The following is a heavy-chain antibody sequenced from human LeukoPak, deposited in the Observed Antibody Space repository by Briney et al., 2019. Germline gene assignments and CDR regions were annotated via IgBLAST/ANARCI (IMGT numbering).Heavy chain of an antibody. Sequence: SETLSLTCTVFGGSVSNGSYFWGWIRQPPGKGLEWIGNIYYSGTTYYSPSLRSRVTMSIDTSKNQFSLNLSSVTAADTAIYYCAKDRDSGSYSYWGRGTLVTVSS. V-gene: IGHV4-39*07. J-gene: IGHJ4*02. D-gene: IGHD1-26*01. CDR3: AKDRDSGSYSY. CDR2: IYYSGTT. CDR1: GGSVSNGSYF.